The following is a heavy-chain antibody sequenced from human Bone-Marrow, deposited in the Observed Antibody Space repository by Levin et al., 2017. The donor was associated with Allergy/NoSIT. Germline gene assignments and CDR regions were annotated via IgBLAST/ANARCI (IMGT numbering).Heavy chain of an antibody. V-gene: IGHV3-30-3*01. D-gene: IGHD3-22*01. Sequence: GGSLRLSCAASGFTFSSYAMHWVRQAPGKGLEWVAVISYDGSNKYYADSVKGRFTISRDNSKNTLYLQMNSLRAEDTAVYYCAAPEGGLLHTTRWGQGTLVTVSS. CDR3: AAPEGGLLHTTR. J-gene: IGHJ4*02. CDR1: GFTFSSYA. CDR2: ISYDGSNK.